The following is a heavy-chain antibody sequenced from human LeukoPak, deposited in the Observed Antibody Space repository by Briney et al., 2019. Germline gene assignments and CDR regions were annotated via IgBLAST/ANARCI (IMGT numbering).Heavy chain of an antibody. J-gene: IGHJ6*02. CDR3: ARHQPSRDSSGHYYVDYYYYGMDV. CDR1: GGSISIYY. Sequence: SETLSLTCTVSGGSISIYYWSWIRQPPGKGLEWIGYIYYGGSTNYNPSLKSRVTISVDTSKNQFSLKLSSVTAADTAVYYCARHQPSRDSSGHYYVDYYYYGMDVWGQGTTVTVSS. CDR2: IYYGGST. V-gene: IGHV4-59*08. D-gene: IGHD3-22*01.